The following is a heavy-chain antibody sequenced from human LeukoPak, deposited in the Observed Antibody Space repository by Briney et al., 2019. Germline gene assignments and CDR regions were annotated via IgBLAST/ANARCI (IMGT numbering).Heavy chain of an antibody. CDR3: ARVLYDSSGSDAFDI. CDR1: YGSISSYY. J-gene: IGHJ3*02. Sequence: SETLSLTCTVSYGSISSYYWSWIRQPPGKGLEWIGYIYYSGSTNYNPSLKSRVTISVDTSKNQFSLKLSSVTAADTAVYYCARVLYDSSGSDAFDIWGQGTMVTVSS. V-gene: IGHV4-59*01. CDR2: IYYSGST. D-gene: IGHD3-22*01.